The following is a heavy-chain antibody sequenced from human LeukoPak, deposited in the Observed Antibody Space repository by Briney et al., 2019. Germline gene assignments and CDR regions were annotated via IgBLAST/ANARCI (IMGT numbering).Heavy chain of an antibody. V-gene: IGHV3-49*03. CDR2: IRSKAYGGTT. CDR3: SRDDFWSGYYPPRDY. D-gene: IGHD3-3*01. CDR1: GFTFGDYA. Sequence: PGGSLRLSCMASGFTFGDYAMSWFRQAPGKGLEWVGFIRSKAYGGTTEYAASVKGRFTISRDDSKSIAYLQMNSLKTEDTAVYYCSRDDFWSGYYPPRDYWGQGTLVTVSS. J-gene: IGHJ4*02.